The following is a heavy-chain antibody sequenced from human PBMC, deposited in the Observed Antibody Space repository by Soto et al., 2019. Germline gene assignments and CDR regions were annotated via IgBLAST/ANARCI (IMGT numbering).Heavy chain of an antibody. J-gene: IGHJ6*02. Sequence: EVQLVESGGGLVQPGGSLRLSCAASGFTFSSHDLNWVRQAKGKGLEWVSAIGTGGDTYYPDSVKGRFTISRENAKNSLYLQMNNLRAGDTAVYYCTRGYYYGMDVWGQGTTVTVSS. CDR3: TRGYYYGMDV. CDR2: IGTGGDT. CDR1: GFTFSSHD. V-gene: IGHV3-13*01.